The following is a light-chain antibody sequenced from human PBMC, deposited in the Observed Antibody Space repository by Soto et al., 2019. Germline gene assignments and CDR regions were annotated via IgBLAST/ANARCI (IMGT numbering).Light chain of an antibody. CDR1: QTISSW. CDR3: QQYKSALYT. J-gene: IGKJ2*01. CDR2: DAS. V-gene: IGKV1-5*01. Sequence: DIQMTQSPSTLSASVGDRITITCRASQTISSWLAWYQQKPGKAPKLLIYDASTLESGVPSRFSGSGSGTEFTLTISSLQPDDFATYHCQQYKSALYTFGQGTNLEI.